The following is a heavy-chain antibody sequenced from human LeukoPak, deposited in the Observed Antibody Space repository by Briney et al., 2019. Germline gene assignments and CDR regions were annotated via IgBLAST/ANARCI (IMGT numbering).Heavy chain of an antibody. J-gene: IGHJ4*02. Sequence: GGSLRLSCAASGFTFNNYAMNWVRQAPGKGLEWVAAVTGPADTPYYADSVKGRFTISRDSFKDTVYLQMNRLGAEDTALYYCAKGAAIDHWGQGTLVTVSS. V-gene: IGHV3-23*01. CDR2: VTGPADTP. CDR3: AKGAAIDH. CDR1: GFTFNNYA. D-gene: IGHD5-24*01.